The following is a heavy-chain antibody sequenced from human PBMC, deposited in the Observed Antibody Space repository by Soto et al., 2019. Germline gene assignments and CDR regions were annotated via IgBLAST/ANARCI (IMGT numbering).Heavy chain of an antibody. CDR2: ISYDGSNK. CDR3: ARGPGGGYGDYPDY. J-gene: IGHJ4*02. CDR1: GFTFSSYA. Sequence: QVQLVESGGGVVQPGRSLRLSCAASGFTFSSYAMHWVRQAPGKGLEWVAVISYDGSNKYYADSVKGRFTISRDNSKNTLYLQMNSLRAEDTAVYYCARGPGGGYGDYPDYWGQGTLVTVSS. V-gene: IGHV3-30-3*01. D-gene: IGHD4-17*01.